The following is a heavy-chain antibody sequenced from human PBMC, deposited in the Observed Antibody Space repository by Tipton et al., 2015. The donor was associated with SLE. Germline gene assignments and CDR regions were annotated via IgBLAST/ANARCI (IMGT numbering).Heavy chain of an antibody. J-gene: IGHJ3*02. CDR1: GGSISISSYY. V-gene: IGHV4-39*07. D-gene: IGHD1-7*01. CDR2: INYSGTT. CDR3: ARWNFVTMTGGFDI. Sequence: TLSLTCTVSGGSISISSYYWAWIRQPPGKGLECIGNINYSGTTSYNPSLKSRVTMSVDTSQNQFSLTLRSVTAADTAIYYCARWNFVTMTGGFDIRGQGTMFTVSS.